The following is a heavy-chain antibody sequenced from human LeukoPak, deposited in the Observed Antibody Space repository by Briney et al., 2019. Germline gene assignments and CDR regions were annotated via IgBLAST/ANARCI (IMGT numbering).Heavy chain of an antibody. CDR2: IYTSGST. CDR1: GGSISNYY. Sequence: PSETLSLTCTVSGGSISNYYSSWIRQSAGKGLEWIGRIYTSGSTNYNPSLKSRVTMSVDTSKNQFSLKPSSVTAADTAVYYCATSNLYSTSGIDYWGQGTLVTVSS. V-gene: IGHV4-4*07. J-gene: IGHJ4*02. D-gene: IGHD6-13*01. CDR3: ATSNLYSTSGIDY.